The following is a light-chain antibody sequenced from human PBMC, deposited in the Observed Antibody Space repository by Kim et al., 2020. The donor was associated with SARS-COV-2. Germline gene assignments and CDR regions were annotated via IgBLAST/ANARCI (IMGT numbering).Light chain of an antibody. CDR2: SSN. J-gene: IGLJ3*02. CDR3: AAWDDSLSGLV. CDR1: STNIGSNY. V-gene: IGLV1-47*02. Sequence: QRVTISSSGSSTNIGSNYVYWYQQLPGTAAKLLINSSNQRPSGAHDRFSGSKSRTAASLAISGLRSEDEADYCCAAWDDSLSGLVFGGGTQLTVL.